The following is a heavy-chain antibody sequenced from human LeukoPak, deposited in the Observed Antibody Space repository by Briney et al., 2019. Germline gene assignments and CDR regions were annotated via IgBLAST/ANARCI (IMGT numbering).Heavy chain of an antibody. V-gene: IGHV7-4-1*02. CDR3: ARDLHYGYSSSYHWFDP. D-gene: IGHD6-13*01. Sequence: ASVKVSCKASGYTFTSYAMNWVRQAPGQGLEWMGWINTNTGNPTYAQGFTGRFVFSLDTSVSTAYLQISSLKAEDTAVYYCARDLHYGYSSSYHWFDPWGQGTLVTVSS. CDR2: INTNTGNP. J-gene: IGHJ5*02. CDR1: GYTFTSYA.